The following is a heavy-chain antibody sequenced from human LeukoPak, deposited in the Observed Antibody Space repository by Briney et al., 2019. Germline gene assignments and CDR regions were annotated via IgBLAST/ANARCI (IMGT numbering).Heavy chain of an antibody. J-gene: IGHJ4*02. CDR3: AGRPTGYSSGYIH. CDR2: ISGSAHKI. D-gene: IGHD5-18*01. CDR1: GITFSNYA. V-gene: IGHV3-23*01. Sequence: GGSLRLSCVASGITFSNYAVSWVRQAPEKGLGWVSVISGSAHKIRYADSVKGRFTISRDNSENIVYLQMNNLRVEDTAVYYCAGRPTGYSSGYIHWGQGTLVTVSS.